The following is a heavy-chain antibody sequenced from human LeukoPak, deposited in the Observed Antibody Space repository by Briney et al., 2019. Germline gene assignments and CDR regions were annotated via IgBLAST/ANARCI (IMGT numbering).Heavy chain of an antibody. D-gene: IGHD6-13*01. V-gene: IGHV4-30-2*01. CDR2: INHSGST. J-gene: IGHJ4*02. CDR1: GGSISSGGYS. CDR3: ATRLGGYSSTIDY. Sequence: SQTLSLTCAVSGGSISSGGYSWSWIRQPPGKGLEWIGEINHSGSTNYNPSLKSRVTISVDTSKNQFSLKLSSVTAADTAVYYCATRLGGYSSTIDYWGQGTLVTVSS.